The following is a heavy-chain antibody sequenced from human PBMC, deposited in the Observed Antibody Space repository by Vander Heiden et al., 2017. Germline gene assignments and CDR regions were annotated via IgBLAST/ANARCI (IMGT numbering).Heavy chain of an antibody. CDR1: GFTFSSDG. CDR2: ISYDGSNK. CDR3: AKTRGIYYGDAEEFDY. Sequence: QVQLVESGGGVVQPGRSLRLSWAASGFTFSSDGMHWVRQAPGKGLEWVAVISYDGSNKYYADSVKGRFTISRDNSKNTLYLQMNSLRAEDTAVYYCAKTRGIYYGDAEEFDYWGQGTLVTVSS. V-gene: IGHV3-30*18. D-gene: IGHD4-17*01. J-gene: IGHJ4*02.